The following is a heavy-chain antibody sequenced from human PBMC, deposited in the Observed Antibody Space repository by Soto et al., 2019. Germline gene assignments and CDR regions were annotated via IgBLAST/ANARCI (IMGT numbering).Heavy chain of an antibody. CDR1: SGSFSGYY. CDR2: INHSGST. Sequence: SETLSLTCAVYSGSFSGYYWSWIRQPPGKGLEWIGEINHSGSTNYNPSLKSRVTISVDTSKNQFSLKLSSVTAADTAVYYCARGHYYYYGMDVWGQGTTVT. V-gene: IGHV4-34*01. CDR3: ARGHYYYYGMDV. J-gene: IGHJ6*02.